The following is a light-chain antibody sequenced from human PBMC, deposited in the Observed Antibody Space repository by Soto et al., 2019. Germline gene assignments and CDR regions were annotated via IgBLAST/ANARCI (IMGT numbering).Light chain of an antibody. Sequence: EIVLTQSPGTLSLSPGERATLSCRASQSVSSSYLAWYQQKHGQAPRLLIYGASSRATGIPDRFSGSGSGTDFTLTSSRLEPEDFAVYYCQQYGNSPAFGGGTKVEIK. V-gene: IGKV3-20*01. CDR2: GAS. CDR3: QQYGNSPA. J-gene: IGKJ4*01. CDR1: QSVSSSY.